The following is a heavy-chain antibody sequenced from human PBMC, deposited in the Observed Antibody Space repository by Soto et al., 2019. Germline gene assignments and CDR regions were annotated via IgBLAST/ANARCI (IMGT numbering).Heavy chain of an antibody. CDR1: GFSLSASGVG. Sequence: QITLEESSPTLVKPTEPLMLTCTFSGFSLSASGVGVGWTRQPPGKTLEWLAVIYWDDDKRYSPSLRNRLTITTHTSNTHVFLTLTNMDPVDTATYYCVHRRGGRGSPFDSWGQGTLLTVSS. V-gene: IGHV2-5*02. D-gene: IGHD3-10*01. CDR2: IYWDDDK. J-gene: IGHJ4*02. CDR3: VHRRGGRGSPFDS.